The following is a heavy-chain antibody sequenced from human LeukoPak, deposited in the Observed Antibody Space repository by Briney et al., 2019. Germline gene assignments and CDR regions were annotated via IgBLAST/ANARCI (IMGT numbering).Heavy chain of an antibody. CDR3: ARAVKDFWIGCYTDGGGLHYFDY. CDR2: MNPNSGNT. Sequence: ASVKVSCKASGYTFTSYDINWVRQATGQGPEWMGWMNPNSGNTGYPQKFQGTVTMIRNTSISTAYMELSSLRSEDTDVYYCARAVKDFWIGCYTDGGGLHYFDYWGQGTLVTVSS. CDR1: GYTFTSYD. D-gene: IGHD3-3*01. J-gene: IGHJ4*02. V-gene: IGHV1-8*01.